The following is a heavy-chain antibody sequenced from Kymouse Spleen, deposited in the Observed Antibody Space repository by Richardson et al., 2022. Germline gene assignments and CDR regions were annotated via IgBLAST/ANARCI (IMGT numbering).Heavy chain of an antibody. V-gene: IGHV4-61*01. D-gene: IGHD6-6*01. J-gene: IGHJ6*02. Sequence: QVQLQESGPGLVKPSETLSLTCTVSGGSVSSGSYYWSWIRQPPGKGLEWIGYIYYSGSTNYNPSLKSRVTISVDTSKNQFSLKLSSVTAADTAVYYCATDSSSSWYYYYGMDVWGQGTTVTVSS. CDR1: GGSVSSGSYY. CDR2: IYYSGST. CDR3: ATDSSSSWYYYYGMDV.